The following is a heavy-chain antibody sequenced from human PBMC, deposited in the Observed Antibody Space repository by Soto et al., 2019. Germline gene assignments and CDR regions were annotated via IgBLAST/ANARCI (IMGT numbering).Heavy chain of an antibody. CDR3: ARLVAAGWYFDL. Sequence: QVQLQQWGAGLLKPSETLSLTCAVYGGSFSGYYWSWIRQPPGKGLEWIGEINHSGSTNYNPSLKSRVTISVDTSKTQVSLKLSSVTAADTAVYYCARLVAAGWYFDLWGRGTLVTVSS. V-gene: IGHV4-34*01. D-gene: IGHD5-12*01. CDR1: GGSFSGYY. J-gene: IGHJ2*01. CDR2: INHSGST.